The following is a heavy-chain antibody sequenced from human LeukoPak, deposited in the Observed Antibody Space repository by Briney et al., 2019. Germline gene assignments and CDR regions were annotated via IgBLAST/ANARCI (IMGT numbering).Heavy chain of an antibody. Sequence: GGSLRLSCAASGFTFTRHAMTWVRQAPGKGLDYVSTITGSGSSTYYANSVKGRFTVSRDNSKNTVYLQMNSLRVDDTAIYYCAKDGQTGEWELEHWGQGTLVTVSS. CDR2: ITGSGSST. J-gene: IGHJ1*01. CDR3: AKDGQTGEWELEH. CDR1: GFTFTRHA. D-gene: IGHD7-27*01. V-gene: IGHV3-23*01.